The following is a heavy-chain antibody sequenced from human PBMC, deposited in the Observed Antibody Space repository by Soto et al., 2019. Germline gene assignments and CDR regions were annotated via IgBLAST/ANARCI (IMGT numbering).Heavy chain of an antibody. CDR2: MNPNSGNT. CDR1: GYTFTSYD. J-gene: IGHJ4*02. Sequence: QVQLVQSGAEVKKPGASVKVSCKASGYTFTSYDINWVRQATGQGLEWMGWMNPNSGNTGYAQKFQGRVTMTRNTSIHTAYMELSRLRSEDTAGYYCASVGMVRGPRSPAHYLGQGTLVTVSS. V-gene: IGHV1-8*01. CDR3: ASVGMVRGPRSPAHY. D-gene: IGHD3-10*01.